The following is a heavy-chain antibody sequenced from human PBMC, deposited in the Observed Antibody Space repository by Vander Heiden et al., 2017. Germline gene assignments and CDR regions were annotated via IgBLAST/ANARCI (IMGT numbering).Heavy chain of an antibody. D-gene: IGHD6-19*01. CDR3: AGEGAVQFDY. Sequence: EVQLVESGGGLVQPGGSLRLSCAASGFTFSSYSMNWVRQAPGKGLEWVSYISSSSRTIYDADSVKGRFTISRDNAKNSLYLKMKSLRDEDTAVYYCAGEGAVQFDYWGQGTLVTVSS. CDR2: ISSSSRTI. J-gene: IGHJ4*02. CDR1: GFTFSSYS. V-gene: IGHV3-48*02.